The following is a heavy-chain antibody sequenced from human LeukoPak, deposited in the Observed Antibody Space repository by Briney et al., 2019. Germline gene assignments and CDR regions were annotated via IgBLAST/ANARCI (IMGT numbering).Heavy chain of an antibody. J-gene: IGHJ4*02. CDR2: IYHSGST. Sequence: TSETLSLTCAVSGYSISSGYYWGWIRQPPGKGLEWIGSIYHSGSTYYNPSLKSRVTISVDTSKNQFSLKLSSVTAAGTAVYYCARHEYEDTAYFDYWGQGTLVTVSS. CDR1: GYSISSGYY. CDR3: ARHEYEDTAYFDY. D-gene: IGHD5-18*01. V-gene: IGHV4-38-2*01.